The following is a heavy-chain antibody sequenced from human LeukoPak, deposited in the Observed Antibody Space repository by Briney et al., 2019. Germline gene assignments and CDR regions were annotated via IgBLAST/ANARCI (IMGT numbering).Heavy chain of an antibody. V-gene: IGHV4-39*01. D-gene: IGHD3-10*01. CDR2: FYYSGST. Sequence: SETLSLTCTVSGGSITSSSYCWGWIRQPPGKGLQWIGSFYYSGSTYYNPSLKSRVTIYVDTSKNQFSLKLSSVTAADTAVYYCARHPRRGVIITHITWFDPWGQGTLVTVSS. CDR3: ARHPRRGVIITHITWFDP. CDR1: GGSITSSSYC. J-gene: IGHJ5*02.